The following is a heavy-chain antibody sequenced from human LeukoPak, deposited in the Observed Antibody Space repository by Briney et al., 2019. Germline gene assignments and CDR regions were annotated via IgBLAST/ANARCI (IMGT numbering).Heavy chain of an antibody. V-gene: IGHV4-34*01. Sequence: SETLSLTCAVYGGSFSGYYWSWIRQPPGKGLEWIGEINHSGSTNYNPSLKSRVTISVDTPKNQFSLKLSSVTAADTAVYYCARGRGWLQSRGWYFDLWGRGTLVTVSS. J-gene: IGHJ2*01. CDR2: INHSGST. D-gene: IGHD5-24*01. CDR1: GGSFSGYY. CDR3: ARGRGWLQSRGWYFDL.